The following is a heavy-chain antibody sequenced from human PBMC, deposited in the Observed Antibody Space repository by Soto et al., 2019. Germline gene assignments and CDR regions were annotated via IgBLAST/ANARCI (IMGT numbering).Heavy chain of an antibody. D-gene: IGHD2-8*01. V-gene: IGHV4-59*11. Sequence: QVQLQESGPGLVKPSETLSLTCTVSGGSFSNHYWSWIRQPPGKGLELIGYISYNGNTNYNPSLKSRVTILIDTSKSQFSLKLSSVTAADTAVYYCARGNGFNLYWGQGALVTVSS. J-gene: IGHJ4*02. CDR2: ISYNGNT. CDR1: GGSFSNHY. CDR3: ARGNGFNLY.